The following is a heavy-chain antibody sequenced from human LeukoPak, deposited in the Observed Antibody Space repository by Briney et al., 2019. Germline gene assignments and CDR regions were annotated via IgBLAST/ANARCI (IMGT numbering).Heavy chain of an antibody. D-gene: IGHD5-12*01. Sequence: GGSLRLSCAASGFTFSSYAMSWVRQAPGKGLEWVSTIGGNGTKTYYADPMKGRFTISRDNSKNTLYLQMNSLRAEDTAVYYCASLTSGYDAYFDYWGQGTLVTVSS. J-gene: IGHJ4*02. CDR2: IGGNGTKT. V-gene: IGHV3-23*01. CDR1: GFTFSSYA. CDR3: ASLTSGYDAYFDY.